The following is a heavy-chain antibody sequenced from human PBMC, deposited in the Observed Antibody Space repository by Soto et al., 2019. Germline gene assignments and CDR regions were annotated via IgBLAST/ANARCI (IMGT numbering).Heavy chain of an antibody. CDR2: IIPIFGTA. Sequence: QVQLVQSGAEVKKPGSSVKVSCKASGGTFSSYAISWVRQAPGQGLEWMGGIIPIFGTANYAQKFQGRVTITADKSTSTAYRELSSLRSEDTAVYYCARGNNPYFGGDCYSPFDYWGQGTLVTVSS. CDR3: ARGNNPYFGGDCYSPFDY. V-gene: IGHV1-69*06. D-gene: IGHD2-21*02. J-gene: IGHJ4*02. CDR1: GGTFSSYA.